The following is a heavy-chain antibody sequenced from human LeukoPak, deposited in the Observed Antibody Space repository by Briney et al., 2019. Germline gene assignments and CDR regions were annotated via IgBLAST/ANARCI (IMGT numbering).Heavy chain of an antibody. V-gene: IGHV1-18*01. D-gene: IGHD3-10*01. CDR1: GYTFTSYG. J-gene: IGHJ6*02. Sequence: EASVKVSCKASGYTFTSYGISWVRQAPGQGLEWMGWISAYNGNTNYAQKPQGRVTMTTDTSTSTAYMELRSLRSDDTAVYYCARVRGSGSPTPYYYGMDVWGQGTTVTVSS. CDR3: ARVRGSGSPTPYYYGMDV. CDR2: ISAYNGNT.